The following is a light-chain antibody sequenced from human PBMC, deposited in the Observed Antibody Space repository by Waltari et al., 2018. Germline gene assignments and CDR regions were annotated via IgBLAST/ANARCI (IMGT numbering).Light chain of an antibody. Sequence: QLVLTQSPSASASLGASVKLTCTLSSGHTSNIVAWLQQQPEKGPRYLMKVNSDGSHSKGDEIPDRVSGASSGPERYLTISSLQSEDEADYYCQTGGHGTWVFGGGTKLTVL. V-gene: IGLV4-69*01. CDR3: QTGGHGTWV. CDR1: SGHTSNI. CDR2: VNSDGSH. J-gene: IGLJ3*02.